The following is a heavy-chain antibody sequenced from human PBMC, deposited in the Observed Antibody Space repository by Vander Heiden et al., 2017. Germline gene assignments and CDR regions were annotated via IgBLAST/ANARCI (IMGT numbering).Heavy chain of an antibody. Sequence: QVQLVESGVVVVQPGRSLRLSCAASGFTFSSYGMHWVRQAPGKGLEWVAVIWYDGSNKYYADSVKGRFTISRDNSKNTLYLQMNSLRAEDTAVYYCAREGFNYYDSSGYRVFDYWGQGTLVTVSS. V-gene: IGHV3-33*01. CDR3: AREGFNYYDSSGYRVFDY. CDR2: IWYDGSNK. CDR1: GFTFSSYG. J-gene: IGHJ4*02. D-gene: IGHD3-22*01.